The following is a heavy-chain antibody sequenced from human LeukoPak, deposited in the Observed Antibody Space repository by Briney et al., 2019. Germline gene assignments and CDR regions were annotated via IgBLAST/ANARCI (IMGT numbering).Heavy chain of an antibody. CDR3: AADGTPAAGTVGPNEY. CDR1: GFTFDTYS. D-gene: IGHD6-13*01. Sequence: GGSLRLSCAASGFTFDTYSMIWVRQAPGKGLEWVSSIGRTTSYIYYADSVKGRFSISRDNAKNSLYLQMNSLRVDDTALYFCAADGTPAAGTVGPNEYWGQGTLVTVSS. V-gene: IGHV3-21*01. CDR2: IGRTTSYI. J-gene: IGHJ4*02.